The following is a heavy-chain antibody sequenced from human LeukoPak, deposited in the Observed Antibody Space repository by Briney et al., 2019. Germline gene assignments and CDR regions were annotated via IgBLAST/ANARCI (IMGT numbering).Heavy chain of an antibody. V-gene: IGHV3-23*01. CDR3: ADRGYSSGWYHY. CDR2: ISGSGGST. J-gene: IGHJ4*02. CDR1: GFTFSSYA. Sequence: GGSLRLSCAASGFTFSSYAMSWVRQAPGKGLEWVSAISGSGGSTYYADSVKGRFTISRDNSKNTLYLQMNSLRAEDTAVYYCADRGYSSGWYHYWGQGTLVTVSS. D-gene: IGHD6-19*01.